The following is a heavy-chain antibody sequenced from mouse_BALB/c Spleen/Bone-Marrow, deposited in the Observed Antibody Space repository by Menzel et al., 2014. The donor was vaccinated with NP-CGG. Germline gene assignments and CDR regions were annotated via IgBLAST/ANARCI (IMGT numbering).Heavy chain of an antibody. CDR3: ARGKYGYDY. CDR2: ISSGSSTI. D-gene: IGHD2-10*02. Sequence: EVQVVESGGGLVQPGGSRKLSCAASGFTFSSFGVHWVRQAPEKGLEWVAYISSGSSTIYYADTVKGRFTISRDNPKNTLFLQMTSLRSEDTAMYYCARGKYGYDYWGQGTTLPVSS. J-gene: IGHJ2*01. V-gene: IGHV5-17*02. CDR1: GFTFSSFG.